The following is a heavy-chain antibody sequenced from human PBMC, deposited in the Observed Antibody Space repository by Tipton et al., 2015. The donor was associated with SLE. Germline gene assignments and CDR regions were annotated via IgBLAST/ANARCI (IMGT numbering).Heavy chain of an antibody. Sequence: TLSLTCSVSGYSISSGYYWSWIRQHPGKGLEWIGDIYYSGSTYYNPSLKSRVTISVDMSKNQFSLKLSSVTAADTAVYYCARDGDRGGIEDWYFDLWGRGTLVTVSS. J-gene: IGHJ2*01. V-gene: IGHV4-31*03. CDR1: GYSISSGYY. D-gene: IGHD3-10*01. CDR2: IYYSGST. CDR3: ARDGDRGGIEDWYFDL.